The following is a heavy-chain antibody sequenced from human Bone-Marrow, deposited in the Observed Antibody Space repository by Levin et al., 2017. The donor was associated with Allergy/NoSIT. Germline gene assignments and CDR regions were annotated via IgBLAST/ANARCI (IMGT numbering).Heavy chain of an antibody. Sequence: ASVKVSCKTSGYTFENYGISWVRQAPGQGLEWMGWIAGYNGNIEYRQKFQGRVTMTIDKSATTAYMQLRSLRSDDTAVYYCAREVDTTKGYYDHSGGPFDYWGQGNLVTVSS. V-gene: IGHV1-18*01. J-gene: IGHJ4*02. D-gene: IGHD3-22*01. CDR2: IAGYNGNI. CDR1: GYTFENYG. CDR3: AREVDTTKGYYDHSGGPFDY.